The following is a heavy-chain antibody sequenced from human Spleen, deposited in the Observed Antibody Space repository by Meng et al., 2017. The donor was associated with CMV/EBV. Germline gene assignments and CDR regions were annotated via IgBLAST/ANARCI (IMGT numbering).Heavy chain of an antibody. J-gene: IGHJ4*02. Sequence: SETLSLTCTVSGGSIGTYYWIWMRQPPGGGLECIGYMYYRGSTYYNPSLKSRVTMSLDTSKNQFSLKLSSVIVADTALYYCARGIDYWGQGTLVTVSS. CDR2: MYYRGST. CDR3: ARGIDY. V-gene: IGHV4-59*01. CDR1: GGSIGTYY.